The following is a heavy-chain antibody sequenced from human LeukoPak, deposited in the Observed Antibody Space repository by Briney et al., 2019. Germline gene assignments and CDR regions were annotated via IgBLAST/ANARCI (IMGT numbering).Heavy chain of an antibody. D-gene: IGHD1-26*01. CDR1: GYIFTNYG. CDR2: ISGYNGYT. CDR3: ARADSGSYYQINY. V-gene: IGHV1-18*01. J-gene: IGHJ4*02. Sequence: ASVKVSCKPSGYIFTNYGISWVRQAPGQGLEWMGWISGYNGYTNHAQKLQGRVTMTTDTSTSTVYMELRSLRSDDTAVYYCARADSGSYYQINYWGQGTLVTVSS.